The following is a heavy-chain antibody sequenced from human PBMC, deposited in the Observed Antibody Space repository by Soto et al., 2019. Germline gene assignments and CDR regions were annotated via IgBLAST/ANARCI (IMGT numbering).Heavy chain of an antibody. CDR2: INHSGST. D-gene: IGHD1-26*01. J-gene: IGHJ4*02. CDR1: GGSFSGYY. CDR3: ACHSCWDTPVVHYF. V-gene: IGHV4-34*01. Sequence: PSDTLSLTCAVYGGSFSGYYWSWIRQPPGKGLEWIGEINHSGSTNYNPSLKSRVTISVDTSKNQFSLKLSSVTAADTAVYYCACHSCWDTPVVHYFWGQRSLVPVS.